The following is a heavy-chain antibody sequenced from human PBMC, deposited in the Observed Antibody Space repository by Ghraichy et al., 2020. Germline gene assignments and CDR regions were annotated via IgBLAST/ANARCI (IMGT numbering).Heavy chain of an antibody. D-gene: IGHD3-3*01. V-gene: IGHV4-59*01. J-gene: IGHJ5*02. CDR1: GGSISSYY. CDR2: IYYSGST. CDR3: ARTFGVVIPEWFDP. Sequence: SETLSLTCTVSGGSISSYYWSWIRQPLVKGLEWIGYIYYSGSTNYNPSLKSRVTISVDTSKNQFSLKLSSVTAADTAVYYCARTFGVVIPEWFDPWGQGTLVTVSS.